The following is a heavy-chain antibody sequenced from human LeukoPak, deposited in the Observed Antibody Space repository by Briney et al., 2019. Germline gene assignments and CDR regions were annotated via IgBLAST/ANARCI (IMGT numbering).Heavy chain of an antibody. CDR1: GYTFSSYG. D-gene: IGHD3-9*01. CDR2: IRGDNGDT. J-gene: IGHJ4*02. Sequence: ASVKVSCKTSGYTFSSYGITWVRQAPGQGLEWVGWIRGDNGDTNYAQKLQGRVTMTTDTSASTAYMELRSLGSDETAVYYCARVGLLTGYYFFDYWGQGTLVTVSS. V-gene: IGHV1-18*01. CDR3: ARVGLLTGYYFFDY.